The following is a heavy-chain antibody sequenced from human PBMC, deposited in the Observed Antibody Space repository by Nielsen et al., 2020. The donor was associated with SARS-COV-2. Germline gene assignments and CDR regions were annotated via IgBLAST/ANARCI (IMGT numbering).Heavy chain of an antibody. CDR3: ARTGVGYCSGGSCYSGAYYYYYMDV. Sequence: SETLSLTCTVSGGSISSYYWSWIRQPPGKGLEWIGYIYYSGSTNYNPSLKSRVTISVDTSKNQFSLKLSSVTAADTAVYYCARTGVGYCSGGSCYSGAYYYYYMDVWGKGTTVTVSS. CDR1: GGSISSYY. J-gene: IGHJ6*03. CDR2: IYYSGST. D-gene: IGHD2-15*01. V-gene: IGHV4-59*12.